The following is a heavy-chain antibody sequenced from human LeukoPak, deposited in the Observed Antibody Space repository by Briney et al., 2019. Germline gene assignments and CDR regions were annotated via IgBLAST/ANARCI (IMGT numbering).Heavy chain of an antibody. CDR1: GGTFSNHA. CDR2: IIPIDDST. V-gene: IGHV1-69*13. J-gene: IGHJ6*02. Sequence: SVKVSCKASGGTFSNHAYSWVRQAPGQGLEWMGGIIPIDDSTNYVQKFQDRVMITADEATNIIYMELGSLKSEDTAEYYCARHSGHSSWYYGLDVWGQGTTVIVSS. CDR3: ARHSGHSSWYYGLDV. D-gene: IGHD6-13*01.